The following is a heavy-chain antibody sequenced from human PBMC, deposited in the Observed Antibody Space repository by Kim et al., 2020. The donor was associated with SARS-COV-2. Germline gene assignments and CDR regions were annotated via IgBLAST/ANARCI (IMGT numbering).Heavy chain of an antibody. CDR1: GFDFSNYA. J-gene: IGHJ5*01. CDR3: AKWSVWYYYDSSGYYDS. V-gene: IGHV3-23*03. D-gene: IGHD3-22*01. Sequence: GGSLRLSCAASGFDFSNYATGWVRQAPGRGLEWVSVFYSGGTNTHYADFVKGRFTISRHISKSTLYLQMNSLRAEDTAVYYCAKWSVWYYYDSSGYYDSWGQGTLVTVS. CDR2: FYSGGTNT.